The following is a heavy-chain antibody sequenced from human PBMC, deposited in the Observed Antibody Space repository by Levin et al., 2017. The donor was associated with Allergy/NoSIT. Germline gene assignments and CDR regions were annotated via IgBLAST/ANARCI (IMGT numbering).Heavy chain of an antibody. CDR3: SRGFSGELAYRYYFGMDL. Sequence: GGSLRLSCAGNGFIFDNYGMAWVRQVPGKGLEWIAGINWNGDGPVYADALKDRFTISRDNAKNSVYLRVSRLRVEDTAVHHCSRGFSGELAYRYYFGMDLWGLGTTVIVS. D-gene: IGHD3-16*01. V-gene: IGHV3-20*01. CDR2: INWNGDGP. CDR1: GFIFDNYG. J-gene: IGHJ6*02.